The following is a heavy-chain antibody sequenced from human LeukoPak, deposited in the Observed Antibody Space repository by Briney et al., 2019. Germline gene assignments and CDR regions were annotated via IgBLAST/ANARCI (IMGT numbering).Heavy chain of an antibody. CDR1: GYTFTSYG. V-gene: IGHV1-18*01. J-gene: IGHJ4*02. D-gene: IGHD3-10*01. Sequence: ASVKVSCKASGYTFTSYGISWVRQAPGQGLEWMGWISAYNGNTNYAQKLQGRVTMTTDTSTSTAYMELRSLRSDDTAVYYCAREDSRVNYFNVDRAIDYWGQGTLSPSPQ. CDR3: AREDSRVNYFNVDRAIDY. CDR2: ISAYNGNT.